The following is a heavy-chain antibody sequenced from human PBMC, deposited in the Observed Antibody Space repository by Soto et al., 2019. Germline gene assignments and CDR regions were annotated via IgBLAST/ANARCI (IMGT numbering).Heavy chain of an antibody. J-gene: IGHJ3*02. Sequence: GGSLRLSCAASGFTVSSNYMSWVRQAPGKGLEWVSVIYSGGSTYYADSVKGRFTISRDNSKNTLYLQMNSLRAEDTAVYYCAVRRISPWGSYRPPQAFDIWGQGTMVTVSS. CDR3: AVRRISPWGSYRPPQAFDI. V-gene: IGHV3-66*01. CDR2: IYSGGST. D-gene: IGHD3-16*02. CDR1: GFTVSSNY.